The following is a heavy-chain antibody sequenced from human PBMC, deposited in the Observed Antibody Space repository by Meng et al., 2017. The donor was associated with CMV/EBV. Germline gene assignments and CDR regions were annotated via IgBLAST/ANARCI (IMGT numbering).Heavy chain of an antibody. Sequence: QLPLPPPGHILSKPTQTLSLPCANSGASVASNSAAWNWSRQSPSRGLEWLGRTYYRSKWYNDYAVSVKSRITINPDTSKNQFSLQLNSVTPEDTAVYYCARDPHSSSWYGWFDPWGQGTLVTVSS. CDR3: ARDPHSSSWYGWFDP. V-gene: IGHV6-1*01. J-gene: IGHJ5*02. CDR1: GASVASNSAA. CDR2: TYYRSKWYN. D-gene: IGHD6-13*01.